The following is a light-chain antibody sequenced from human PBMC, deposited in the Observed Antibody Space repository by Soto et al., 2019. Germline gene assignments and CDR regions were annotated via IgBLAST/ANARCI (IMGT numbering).Light chain of an antibody. CDR2: GAS. J-gene: IGKJ4*01. CDR1: QSVSSN. V-gene: IGKV3-15*01. CDR3: QQYNNWPRAT. Sequence: EIVMTQSPSTLSVSTGERATLSCRASQSVSSNLAWYQQKPGQAPGLLIYGASTRATGIPARFSGSGSGTEFNLTISSLQSEDFGVYYCQQYNNWPRATFGGGTKVDIK.